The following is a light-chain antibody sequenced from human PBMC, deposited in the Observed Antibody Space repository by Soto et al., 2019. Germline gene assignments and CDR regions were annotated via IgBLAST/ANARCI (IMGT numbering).Light chain of an antibody. Sequence: DIQLTQSPSFLSESVGDRVIITCRASQGISSYLAWYQQKPGKAPKLLIYAASTLQSGVPSRFSGSGSGTEFTLTISSLQPEDFATYSCQQLNSYPLTFGGGTKVEIK. J-gene: IGKJ4*01. CDR2: AAS. CDR3: QQLNSYPLT. V-gene: IGKV1-9*01. CDR1: QGISSY.